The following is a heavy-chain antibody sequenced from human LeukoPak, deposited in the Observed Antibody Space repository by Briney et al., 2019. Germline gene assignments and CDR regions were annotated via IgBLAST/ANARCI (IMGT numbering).Heavy chain of an antibody. V-gene: IGHV3-23*01. Sequence: GGSLRLSCAASGFTFSSYAMSWVRQAPGKGLEWVSAISGGSSNTYYADSVKGRFTISRDNSKNTLYLQMNSLRAEDTAVYYCAAPTIAVARHWGQGTLVTVSS. J-gene: IGHJ4*02. CDR3: AAPTIAVARH. D-gene: IGHD6-19*01. CDR2: ISGGSSNT. CDR1: GFTFSSYA.